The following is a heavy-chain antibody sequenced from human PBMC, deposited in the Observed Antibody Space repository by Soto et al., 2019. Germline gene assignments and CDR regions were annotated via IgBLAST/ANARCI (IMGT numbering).Heavy chain of an antibody. CDR3: ARDLGSSSWSPFDY. D-gene: IGHD6-13*01. V-gene: IGHV1-3*01. CDR2: INAGNGNT. CDR1: GYTFTSYA. Sequence: ASVKVSCKASGYTFTSYAMHWVRQAPGQRLEWMGWINAGNGNTKYSQKFQGRVTITRDTPASTAYMELSSLRSEETAVYYCARDLGSSSWSPFDYWGQATLVTVS. J-gene: IGHJ4*02.